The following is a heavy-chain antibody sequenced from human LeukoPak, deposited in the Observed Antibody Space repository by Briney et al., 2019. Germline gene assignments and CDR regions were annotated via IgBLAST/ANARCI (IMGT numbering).Heavy chain of an antibody. J-gene: IGHJ4*02. CDR3: AKDKGTGYSSGWYPYYFDY. CDR2: ISGSGSGGST. V-gene: IGHV3-23*01. Sequence: GGSLRLSCAASGFTFSSSAMSWVRQAPGKGLEWVSSISGSGSGGSTYYADSVKGRFTISRDNSKNTLYLQMNSLRAEDTAVYYCAKDKGTGYSSGWYPYYFDYWGQGTLVTVSS. CDR1: GFTFSSSA. D-gene: IGHD6-19*01.